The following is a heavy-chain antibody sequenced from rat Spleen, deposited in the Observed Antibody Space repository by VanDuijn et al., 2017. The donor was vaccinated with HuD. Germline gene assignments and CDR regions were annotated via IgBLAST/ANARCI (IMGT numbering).Heavy chain of an antibody. CDR3: ATGIHDY. D-gene: IGHD1-4*01. J-gene: IGHJ2*01. Sequence: QVQLKESGPGLVQPSQTLSLTCTVSGFSLTSYHVSWVRQPPGKGLEWIGSIWKGGTTDYNSTLKSRLSISRDTSKSQVFLKMNSLQTEDTAMYFCATGIHDYWGQGVMVTVSS. CDR2: IWKGGTT. CDR1: GFSLTSYH. V-gene: IGHV2-16*01.